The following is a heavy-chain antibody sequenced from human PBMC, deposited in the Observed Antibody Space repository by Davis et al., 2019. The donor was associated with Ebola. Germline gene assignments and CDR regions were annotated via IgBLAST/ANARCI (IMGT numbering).Heavy chain of an antibody. J-gene: IGHJ6*02. CDR1: AFTVSSYS. CDR2: ISSTSTTN. V-gene: IGHV3-48*01. Sequence: GESPKISCAAPAFTVSSYSMNRVRQAPGTGLEGVSYISSTSTTNYYADSVKRRFTVSRDNVKNPLYLQMHRLRVEDTAVYYCARGEKWGPVNYYYAMDVWGQGTTVTVSS. CDR3: ARGEKWGPVNYYYAMDV. D-gene: IGHD1-26*01.